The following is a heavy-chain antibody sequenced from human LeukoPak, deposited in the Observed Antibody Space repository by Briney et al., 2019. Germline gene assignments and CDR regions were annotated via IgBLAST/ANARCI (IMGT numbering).Heavy chain of an antibody. CDR2: IYYSGST. V-gene: IGHV4-59*08. CDR1: GGSISTYY. Sequence: SETLSLTCTVSGGSISTYYWSWIRQPPGKGLEWIGYIYYSGSTHYNPSLKSRVTISVDTSKNQFSLKLSSVTAADTAVYYCARSDYYGLLDYWGREPWSPSPQ. J-gene: IGHJ4*02. CDR3: ARSDYYGLLDY. D-gene: IGHD3-10*01.